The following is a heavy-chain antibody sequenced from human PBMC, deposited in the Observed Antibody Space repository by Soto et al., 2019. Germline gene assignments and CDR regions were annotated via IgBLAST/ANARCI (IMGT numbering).Heavy chain of an antibody. CDR2: ISGSGGNT. V-gene: IGHV3-23*01. J-gene: IGHJ6*02. CDR3: AKDRRDIVVVPAALPSWDYYYYYGMDV. Sequence: EVQLLESGGGLVQPGGSLRLSCAASGFTFSSYAMSWVRQAPGKGLEWVSVISGSGGNTYYADSVKGRFTVSRDNSKNTLYLQMNSLRAEDTAVYFCAKDRRDIVVVPAALPSWDYYYYYGMDVWGQGTTVTVSS. D-gene: IGHD2-2*02. CDR1: GFTFSSYA.